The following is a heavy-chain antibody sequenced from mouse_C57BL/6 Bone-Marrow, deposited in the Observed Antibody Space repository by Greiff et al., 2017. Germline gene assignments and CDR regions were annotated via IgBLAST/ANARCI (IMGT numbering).Heavy chain of an antibody. Sequence: VQLQESGPGLVQPSQSLSITCTVSGFSLTSYGVPWVRQSPGKGLEWLGVIWRGGSTDYNAAFMSRLSITKDNSKSQVFFKMNSLQADDTAIYYGAPIYYDYDGDYYAMDYWGQGTSVTVSS. CDR2: IWRGGST. CDR3: APIYYDYDGDYYAMDY. J-gene: IGHJ4*01. V-gene: IGHV2-5*01. D-gene: IGHD2-4*01. CDR1: GFSLTSYG.